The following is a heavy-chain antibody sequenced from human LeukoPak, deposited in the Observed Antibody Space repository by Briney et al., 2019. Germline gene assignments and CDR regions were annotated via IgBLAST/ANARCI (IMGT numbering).Heavy chain of an antibody. D-gene: IGHD2-15*01. CDR1: GFTFSSYE. CDR2: ISYDGSNK. CDR3: ARDLMVVAATYYYYYYGMDV. J-gene: IGHJ6*02. Sequence: GGSLRLSCAASGFTFSSYEMNWVRQAPGKGLEWVEVISYDGSNKYYADSVKGRFTISRDNSKNTLYLQMNSLRAEDTAVYYCARDLMVVAATYYYYYYGMDVWGQGTTVTVSS. V-gene: IGHV3-30-3*01.